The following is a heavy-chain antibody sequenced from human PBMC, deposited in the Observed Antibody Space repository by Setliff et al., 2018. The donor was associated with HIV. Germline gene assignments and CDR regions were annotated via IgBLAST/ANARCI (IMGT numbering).Heavy chain of an antibody. V-gene: IGHV3-21*01. CDR1: GFSFNNYS. Sequence: GGSLRLSCAASGFSFNNYSMNWVRQAPGKGLEWVSSISRSSSYIYYADSVKGRFTISRDNAKNTLYLQMNSLRAEDTAVYYCARDWHYYYYYGMDVWGQGTTVTVSS. J-gene: IGHJ6*02. CDR3: ARDWHYYYYYGMDV. CDR2: ISRSSSYI.